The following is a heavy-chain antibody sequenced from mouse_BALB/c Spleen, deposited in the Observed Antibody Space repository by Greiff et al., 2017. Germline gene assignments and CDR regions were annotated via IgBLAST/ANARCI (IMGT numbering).Heavy chain of an antibody. Sequence: DVQLQESGGGLVKPGGSLKLSCAASGFTFSDYYMYWVRQTPEKRLEWVATISDGGSYTYYPDSVKGRFTISRDNAKNNLYLQMSSLKSEDTAMYYCARALTTATPAYWGQGTLVTVSA. CDR1: GFTFSDYY. J-gene: IGHJ3*01. D-gene: IGHD1-2*01. CDR2: ISDGGSYT. CDR3: ARALTTATPAY. V-gene: IGHV5-4*02.